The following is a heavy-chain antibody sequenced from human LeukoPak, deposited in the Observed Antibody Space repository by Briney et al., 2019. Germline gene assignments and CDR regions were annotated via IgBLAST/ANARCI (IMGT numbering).Heavy chain of an antibody. Sequence: ASVKVSCKASGYTFTSYDINWVRQATGQGLEWMGWMNPNSGNTGYAQKFQGRVTMTRNTSISTAYMELSSLRSEDTAVYYCARSDSGSYSPSFDYWGQGTLVTVSS. CDR1: GYTFTSYD. CDR2: MNPNSGNT. D-gene: IGHD1-26*01. CDR3: ARSDSGSYSPSFDY. V-gene: IGHV1-8*01. J-gene: IGHJ4*02.